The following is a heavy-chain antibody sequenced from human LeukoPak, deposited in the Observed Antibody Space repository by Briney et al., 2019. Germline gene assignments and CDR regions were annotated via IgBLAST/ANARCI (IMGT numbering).Heavy chain of an antibody. Sequence: SETLSLTCTVSGGSISSYYWSWIRQPPGKGLEWIGYIYYSGSTNYNPSLKSRVTISVDTSKNQFSLKLSSVTAADTAVYYCARDRTTVVTPSAFDIWGQGTMVTVSS. CDR2: IYYSGST. CDR3: ARDRTTVVTPSAFDI. CDR1: GGSISSYY. J-gene: IGHJ3*02. V-gene: IGHV4-59*12. D-gene: IGHD4-23*01.